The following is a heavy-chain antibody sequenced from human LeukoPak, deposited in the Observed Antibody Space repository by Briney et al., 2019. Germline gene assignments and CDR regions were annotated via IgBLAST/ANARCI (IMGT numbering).Heavy chain of an antibody. D-gene: IGHD3-22*01. V-gene: IGHV6-1*01. J-gene: IGHJ3*02. Sequence: SQTLSLTCAISGDSVSSNSAAWNWIRQSPSRGLEWLGRTYYRSKWYNDYAVSVKSRITINPDTSKNQFSLQLNSVTPEDTAVYYCATYDSSGSGNWGPSLKTYIIKYDAFDIWGQGTMVTVSS. CDR3: ATYDSSGSGNWGPSLKTYIIKYDAFDI. CDR1: GDSVSSNSAA. CDR2: TYYRSKWYN.